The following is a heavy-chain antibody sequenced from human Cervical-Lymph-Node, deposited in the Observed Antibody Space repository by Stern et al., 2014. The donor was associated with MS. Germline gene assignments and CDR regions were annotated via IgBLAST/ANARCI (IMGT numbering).Heavy chain of an antibody. Sequence: DQLVESGGGVVQPGRSLRLSCAASGFTFSSYAMHWVRQAPGKGLEWVAVISYDGSNKYYADSVKGRFTISRDNSKNTLYLQMNSLRAEDTAVYYCARELASSLVVISRFDYWGQGTLVTVSS. D-gene: IGHD3-22*01. J-gene: IGHJ4*02. CDR2: ISYDGSNK. CDR3: ARELASSLVVISRFDY. CDR1: GFTFSSYA. V-gene: IGHV3-30*01.